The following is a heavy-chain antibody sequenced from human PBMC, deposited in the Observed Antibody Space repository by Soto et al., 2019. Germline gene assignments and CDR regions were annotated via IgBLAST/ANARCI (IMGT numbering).Heavy chain of an antibody. CDR2: IIPIFDTA. J-gene: IGHJ6*02. CDR1: GGTFSSYT. Sequence: QVQLVQSGAEVKKPGSSVKVSCKASGGTFSSYTINWVQQAPGQGLEWMGGIIPIFDTANYAQKFQGRVTITADESTSTSYMEVSSLRSEDTAVYYCARNGTLTGYSYGMDVWGQGTTVTVSS. V-gene: IGHV1-69*01. CDR3: ARNGTLTGYSYGMDV. D-gene: IGHD1-1*01.